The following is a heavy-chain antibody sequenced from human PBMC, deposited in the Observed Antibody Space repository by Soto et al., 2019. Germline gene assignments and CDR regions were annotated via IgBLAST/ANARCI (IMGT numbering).Heavy chain of an antibody. J-gene: IGHJ4*02. CDR3: VRTSLVVAAATREDY. CDR2: INSDGSST. Sequence: EVQLVESGGGSVQPGGSLRLSCAASGFTFSSYWMHWVRQAPGKGLVWVSRINSDGSSTSYADSVKGRFTIPRDNAKNTLYLQMNSLRAEDTAVYYCVRTSLVVAAATREDYWGQGTLVTVSS. CDR1: GFTFSSYW. D-gene: IGHD2-15*01. V-gene: IGHV3-74*01.